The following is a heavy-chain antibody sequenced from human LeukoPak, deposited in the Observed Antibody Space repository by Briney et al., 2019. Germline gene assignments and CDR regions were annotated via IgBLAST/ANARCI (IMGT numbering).Heavy chain of an antibody. D-gene: IGHD3-22*01. V-gene: IGHV4-34*10. CDR3: ARYSYRGYHYESSGIDY. CDR1: GGSFSGYY. Sequence: PSETLSLTCAVYGGSFSGYYWSWIRQPPGKGLEWIGEINHSGSTNYNPSLKSRVTMSVDTSKNQFSLKLSSVTAADTAVYYCARYSYRGYHYESSGIDYWGQGTLVTVSS. CDR2: INHSGST. J-gene: IGHJ4*02.